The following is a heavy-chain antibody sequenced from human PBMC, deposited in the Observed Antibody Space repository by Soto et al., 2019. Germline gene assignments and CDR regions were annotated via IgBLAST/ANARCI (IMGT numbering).Heavy chain of an antibody. CDR3: ARGGAMGVDY. V-gene: IGHV3-74*01. CDR1: GFTFNNKW. J-gene: IGHJ4*02. CDR2: IDGAAATT. D-gene: IGHD1-26*01. Sequence: GGSLRLSCTASGFTFNNKWMHWVRQAPGKGLVWLSRIDGAAATTNYADSVKGRFTISRDNAKNIVFLHVNGLTDEDTAVYYCARGGAMGVDYWGQGTLVTAPQ.